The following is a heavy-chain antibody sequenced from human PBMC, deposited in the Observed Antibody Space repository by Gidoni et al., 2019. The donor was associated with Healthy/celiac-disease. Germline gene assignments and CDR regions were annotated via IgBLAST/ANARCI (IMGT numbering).Heavy chain of an antibody. D-gene: IGHD3-22*01. J-gene: IGHJ6*02. CDR1: VGSFSGYY. V-gene: IGHV4-34*01. CDR2: INHSGST. CDR3: ARVHSSGYYVRGYYGMDV. Sequence: VQLQQWGAGLLKPSETLSLTCAVYVGSFSGYYWSWIRQPPGKGLEWIGEINHSGSTNYNPSLKSRVTISVDTSKNQFSLKLSSVTAADTAVYYCARVHSSGYYVRGYYGMDVWGQGTTVTVSS.